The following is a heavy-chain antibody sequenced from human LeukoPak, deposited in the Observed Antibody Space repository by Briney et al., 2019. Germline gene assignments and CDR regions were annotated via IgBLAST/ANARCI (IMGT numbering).Heavy chain of an antibody. V-gene: IGHV1-2*04. J-gene: IGHJ6*02. D-gene: IGHD2-2*01. CDR3: AREGCSSTSCYAGYYGMDV. Sequence: ASVKVSCKASGYTFTSYGITWVRQAPGQGLEWMGWINPNSGGTNYAQKFQGWVTMTRDTSISTAYMELSRLRSDDTAVYYCAREGCSSTSCYAGYYGMDVWGQGTTVTVSS. CDR1: GYTFTSYG. CDR2: INPNSGGT.